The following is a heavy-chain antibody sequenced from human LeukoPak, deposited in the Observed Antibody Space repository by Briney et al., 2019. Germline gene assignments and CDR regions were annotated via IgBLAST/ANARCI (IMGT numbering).Heavy chain of an antibody. Sequence: SETLSLTCTVSGGSISSYYWSWIRQPAGKGLEWIGRISTSGNTDYNPSLKSRVTISVDTSKNQFSLKLSSVTAADTAVYYCARSDYVWGSYRHTTFDYWGQGTLVTVSS. J-gene: IGHJ4*02. CDR3: ARSDYVWGSYRHTTFDY. CDR2: ISTSGNT. V-gene: IGHV4-4*07. D-gene: IGHD3-16*02. CDR1: GGSISSYY.